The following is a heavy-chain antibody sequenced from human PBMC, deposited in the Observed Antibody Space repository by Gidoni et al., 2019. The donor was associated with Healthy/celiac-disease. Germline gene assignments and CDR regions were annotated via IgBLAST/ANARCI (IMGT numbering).Heavy chain of an antibody. CDR3: AKKPSSRVDYFDY. CDR2: ISGSGCST. J-gene: IGHJ4*02. V-gene: IGHV3-23*01. Sequence: EVQLLEAGGGVVQPGGSLRLSWAAAGFTVSSYAMSWVRQAPGKGLGWVSAISGSGCSTYYASSVKGRFTISRYNSKNTLYLQMNSLRAEDTAVYYCAKKPSSRVDYFDYWGQGTLVTVSS. D-gene: IGHD6-6*01. CDR1: GFTVSSYA.